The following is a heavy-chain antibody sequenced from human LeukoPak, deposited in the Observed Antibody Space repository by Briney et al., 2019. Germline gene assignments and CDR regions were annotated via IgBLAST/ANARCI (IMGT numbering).Heavy chain of an antibody. D-gene: IGHD3-16*01. CDR1: GFTFSNYA. Sequence: GGSLRLSCAASGFTFSNYAMSWVRQAPGKGLEWVSAIGGRGGSTYYADSLGGRFTISRDNSKDMVYLQMNSLKVEDTATYYCGKEGGAWGQGTKVTVSS. CDR2: IGGRGGST. J-gene: IGHJ5*02. V-gene: IGHV3-23*01. CDR3: GKEGGA.